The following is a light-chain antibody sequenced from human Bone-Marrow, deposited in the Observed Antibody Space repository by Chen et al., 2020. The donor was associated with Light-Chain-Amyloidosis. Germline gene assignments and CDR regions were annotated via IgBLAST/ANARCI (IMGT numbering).Light chain of an antibody. V-gene: IGLV2-14*03. CDR1: SSDVGGYNY. J-gene: IGLJ2*01. CDR2: DVS. Sequence: QSALPQPASVSGSPGQSITISCTGTSSDVGGYNYVSWYQQHPGKAPKPMIYDVSNRPSGVSNRFSGSRSGNTASLTISGLQAEDEADYYCNSYTSGSTVIFGGGAKLTIL. CDR3: NSYTSGSTVI.